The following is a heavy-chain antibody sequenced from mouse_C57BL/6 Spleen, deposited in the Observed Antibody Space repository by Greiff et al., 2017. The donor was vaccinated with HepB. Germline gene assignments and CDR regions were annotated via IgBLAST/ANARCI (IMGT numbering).Heavy chain of an antibody. CDR3: AREEDYYGSSFFDY. D-gene: IGHD1-1*01. V-gene: IGHV1-54*01. CDR1: GYAFTNYL. CDR2: INPGSGGT. Sequence: VQLQQPGAELVRPGTSVKVSCKASGYAFTNYLIEWVKQRPGQGLEWIGVINPGSGGTNYNEKFKGKATLTADKSSSTAYMQLSSLTSEDSAVYFCAREEDYYGSSFFDYWGQGTTLTVSS. J-gene: IGHJ2*01.